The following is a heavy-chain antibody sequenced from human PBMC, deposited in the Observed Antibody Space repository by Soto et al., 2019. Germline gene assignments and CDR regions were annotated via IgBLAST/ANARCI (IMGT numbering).Heavy chain of an antibody. CDR1: EHTFTNYW. V-gene: IGHV5-51*01. CDR3: ARPTPAPSTDLSYNYPYIDG. J-gene: IGHJ6*03. D-gene: IGHD2-15*01. CDR2: IYPHQSDP. Sequence: SVKVSCNASEHTFTNYWICWVRQMPAKCLEWMGLIYPHQSDPRYGPSLQGKLTISAEKSISTAELRWSSLKASDTAIYYSARPTPAPSTDLSYNYPYIDGCGLGPTVSASS.